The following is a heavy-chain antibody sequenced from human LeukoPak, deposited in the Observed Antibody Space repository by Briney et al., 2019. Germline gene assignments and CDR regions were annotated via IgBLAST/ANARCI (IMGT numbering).Heavy chain of an antibody. CDR3: ARVDWNLNWFDP. CDR1: GYTFTGYY. Sequence: ASVKVSCKASGYTFTGYYMHWVRQAPGQGLEWMGWISAYNGNTNYAQKLQGRVTMTTDTSTSTAYMELRSLRSDDTAVYYCARVDWNLNWFDPWGQGTLVTVSS. V-gene: IGHV1-18*04. CDR2: ISAYNGNT. D-gene: IGHD1-1*01. J-gene: IGHJ5*02.